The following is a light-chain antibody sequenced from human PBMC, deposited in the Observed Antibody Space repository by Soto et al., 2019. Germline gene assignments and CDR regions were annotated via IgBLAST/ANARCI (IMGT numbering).Light chain of an antibody. Sequence: ETVMTQSLVTLSVSPGERATLSCRASQSVTSNLAWYQQQPGQAPRLLIYDASTRATGVPARFSGSGSGTEFTLSINSLQSEDSAVYYCQQYNNWPWTFGPGTKVEMK. CDR2: DAS. V-gene: IGKV3-15*01. CDR1: QSVTSN. CDR3: QQYNNWPWT. J-gene: IGKJ1*01.